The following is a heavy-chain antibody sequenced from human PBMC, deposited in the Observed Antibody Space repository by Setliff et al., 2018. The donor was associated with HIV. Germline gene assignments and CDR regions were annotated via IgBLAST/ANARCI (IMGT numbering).Heavy chain of an antibody. Sequence: GESLKISCAGSGFIFSSYSMNWVRQAPGKGLEWVSYISSSSSSIYHADSVKGRFTVSRDNAKNTLYLQMNRLRAEDTAVYYCVRGPQFRPHWGQGTLVTVSS. V-gene: IGHV3-48*04. CDR3: VRGPQFRPH. CDR1: GFIFSSYS. CDR2: ISSSSSSI. J-gene: IGHJ4*02.